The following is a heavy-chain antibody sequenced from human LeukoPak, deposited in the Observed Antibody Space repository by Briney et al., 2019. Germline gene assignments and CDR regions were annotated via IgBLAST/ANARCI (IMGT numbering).Heavy chain of an antibody. CDR1: GGSISSYY. V-gene: IGHV4-59*01. D-gene: IGHD1-26*01. J-gene: IGHJ6*02. Sequence: SETLSLTCTVSGGSISSYYWSWIRQPPGKGLEWIGYIYYSGSTNYNPSLKSRVTISVDTSKNQFSLKLSSVTAADTAVYYCARDKSSPGRSRGSYYYYYGMDVWGQGTTVTVSS. CDR2: IYYSGST. CDR3: ARDKSSPGRSRGSYYYYYGMDV.